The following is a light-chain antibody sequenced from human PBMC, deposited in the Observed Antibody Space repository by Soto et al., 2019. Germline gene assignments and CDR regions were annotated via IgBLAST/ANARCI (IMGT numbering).Light chain of an antibody. CDR3: SSYAGSHNFG. J-gene: IGLJ1*01. Sequence: QSVLTQPPSASGSPGQSVTISCTGTSIDVGGYNCVSWYQQHPGKAPKIMIYEVSERPSGVPDRCSGAKSSNTASLTVSGLQAEDEADYYCSSYAGSHNFGFGTGTKVTVL. V-gene: IGLV2-8*01. CDR1: SIDVGGYNC. CDR2: EVS.